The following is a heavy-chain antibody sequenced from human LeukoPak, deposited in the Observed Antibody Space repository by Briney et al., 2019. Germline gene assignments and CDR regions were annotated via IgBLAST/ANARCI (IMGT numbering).Heavy chain of an antibody. J-gene: IGHJ6*02. Sequence: GGSLRLSCAASGFTFSSCGMHWVRQAPGKGLEWVAVIWYDGSNKYYADSVKGRFTISRDNSKNTLYLQMNSLRAEDTAVYYCARASYYYGMDVWGQGTTVTVSS. CDR1: GFTFSSCG. CDR2: IWYDGSNK. CDR3: ARASYYYGMDV. V-gene: IGHV3-33*01.